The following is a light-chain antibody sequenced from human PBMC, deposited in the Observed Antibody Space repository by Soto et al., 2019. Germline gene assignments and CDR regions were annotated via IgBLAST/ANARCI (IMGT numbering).Light chain of an antibody. CDR3: QQANSFTLT. CDR2: AAS. J-gene: IGKJ4*01. Sequence: DIQMTQSPSTLSASVGDTVTVTCRASQSVSGWLAWYQQKPGKDPKLLIYAASSLQSGVPSRFSGSGSGTDFNLTISRLQTEDFATYYCQQANSFTLTFGGGTKLDIK. CDR1: QSVSGW. V-gene: IGKV1-12*01.